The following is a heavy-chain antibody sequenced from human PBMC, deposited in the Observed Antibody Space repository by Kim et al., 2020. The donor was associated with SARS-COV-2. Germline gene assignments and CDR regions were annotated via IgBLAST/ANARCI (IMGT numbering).Heavy chain of an antibody. J-gene: IGHJ4*02. CDR3: AKDQEVVLLWFGVLDY. V-gene: IGHV3-23*01. Sequence: VKGRFTISRDNSKDTLYLQMSSRRAEDTAVYYCAKDQEVVLLWFGVLDYWGQGTLVTVSS. D-gene: IGHD3-10*01.